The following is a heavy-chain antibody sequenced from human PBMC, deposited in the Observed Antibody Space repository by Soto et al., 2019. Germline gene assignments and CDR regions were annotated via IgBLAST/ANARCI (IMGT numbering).Heavy chain of an antibody. Sequence: VSGGSLRRGGYYGSWIRQHPGKGLEWIGYIYYSGSHYYNPSLKSRVTISVDTSKNKFSLKLSSVTAADTAVYYCVRQRGGYSYIHYWGKGT. D-gene: IGHD3-16*02. J-gene: IGHJ4*02. CDR1: GGSLRRGGYY. CDR2: IYYSGSH. V-gene: IGHV4-31*02. CDR3: VRQRGGYSYIHY.